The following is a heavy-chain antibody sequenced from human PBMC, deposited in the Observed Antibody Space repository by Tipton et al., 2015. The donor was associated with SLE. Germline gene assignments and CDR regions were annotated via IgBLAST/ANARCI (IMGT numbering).Heavy chain of an antibody. CDR1: GVSISYYY. D-gene: IGHD2-21*02. CDR2: IYYSGST. V-gene: IGHV4-59*12. J-gene: IGHJ3*02. Sequence: LRLSCTVSGVSISYYYWSWIRQPPGKGLEWIGYIYYSGSTNYNPSLKSRVTISVDTSKNQFSLTLNSLTAADTAMFYCARRLQIGAFDIWGQGRMVIVSS. CDR3: ARRLQIGAFDI.